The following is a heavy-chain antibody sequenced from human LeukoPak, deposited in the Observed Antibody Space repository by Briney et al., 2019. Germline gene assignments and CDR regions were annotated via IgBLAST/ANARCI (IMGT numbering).Heavy chain of an antibody. Sequence: PSETLSLTCTVSGGSITSSSYYWGWIRQPPGKGLEWIGSIFYSGSTYYNPSLKSRVTISVDTSKTQFSLKLSSVTAADTAIYYCAKHYYDSSGYQKWGQGTPVTVSS. CDR3: AKHYYDSSGYQK. CDR2: IFYSGST. J-gene: IGHJ4*02. V-gene: IGHV4-39*01. CDR1: GGSITSSSYY. D-gene: IGHD3-22*01.